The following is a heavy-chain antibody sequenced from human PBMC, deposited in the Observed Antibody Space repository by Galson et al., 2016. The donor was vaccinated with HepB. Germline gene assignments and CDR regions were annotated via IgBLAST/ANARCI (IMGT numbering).Heavy chain of an antibody. J-gene: IGHJ2*01. CDR1: GFTFSSHW. Sequence: SLRLSCATSGFTFSSHWMHWVRQAPGKGLEWVSVIYSGGSTYYADSVKGRFTISRDNSKNTLYLQMNSLRAEDTAVYYCASLRFKGFDLWGRGTLVTVSS. CDR2: IYSGGST. CDR3: ASLRFKGFDL. V-gene: IGHV3-53*01. D-gene: IGHD3-3*01.